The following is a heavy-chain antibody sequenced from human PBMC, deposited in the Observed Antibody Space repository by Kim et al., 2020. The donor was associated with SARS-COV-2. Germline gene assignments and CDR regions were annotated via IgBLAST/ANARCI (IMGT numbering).Heavy chain of an antibody. CDR3: ARTSDFYAMDV. V-gene: IGHV7-4-1*02. J-gene: IGHJ6*03. Sequence: ASVKVSCKASGYTFTNYAMNWVRQAPGQGLEWMGWINTVTGKPTYAQLFTGRFVFSLDTSVSTAYLRISSLKADDTAIYFCARTSDFYAMDVWGKGTPVTLPS. CDR1: GYTFTNYA. CDR2: INTVTGKP.